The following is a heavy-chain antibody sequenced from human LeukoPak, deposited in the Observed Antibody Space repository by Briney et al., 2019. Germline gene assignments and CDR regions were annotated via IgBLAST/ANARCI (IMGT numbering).Heavy chain of an antibody. J-gene: IGHJ6*02. Sequence: PSETLSLTCTVSGGSISSYYWSWLRQPPGKGLEWIGYIYYSGSTNYNPSLKSRVTISVDTSKNQFSLKLSSVTAADTAVYYCARMYYYDSSGYYRDYYYYGMDVRGQGTTVTVSS. CDR1: GGSISSYY. CDR2: IYYSGST. V-gene: IGHV4-59*01. CDR3: ARMYYYDSSGYYRDYYYYGMDV. D-gene: IGHD3-22*01.